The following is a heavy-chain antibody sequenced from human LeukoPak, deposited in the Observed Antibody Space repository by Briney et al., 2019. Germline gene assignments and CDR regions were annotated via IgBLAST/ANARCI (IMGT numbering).Heavy chain of an antibody. V-gene: IGHV2-70*01. Sequence: PGPPLVKPTQTLTLTCTFSGFSLITSGMCVSWIRQPPGNALEWLALIDWDDDKYYSTSLKTRLTISKDTFKNQVVLTMTNMDPVDTATYYCARISAYGDYYFDYWGQGTLVTISS. J-gene: IGHJ4*02. D-gene: IGHD4-17*01. CDR3: ARISAYGDYYFDY. CDR2: IDWDDDK. CDR1: GFSLITSGMC.